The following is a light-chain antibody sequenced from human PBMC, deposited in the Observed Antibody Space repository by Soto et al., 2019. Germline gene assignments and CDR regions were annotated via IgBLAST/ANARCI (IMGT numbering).Light chain of an antibody. J-gene: IGKJ4*01. CDR2: DAS. Sequence: IQMTQSPSSLSASVGDRVTITCQASQDINTYLNWYQQKPGKAPKLLIYDASILERGVPSRFSGSGSGTHFILTISSLQPEDFATYYCQQYDYLIIAFGGGTKVDTK. CDR3: QQYDYLIIA. CDR1: QDINTY. V-gene: IGKV1-33*01.